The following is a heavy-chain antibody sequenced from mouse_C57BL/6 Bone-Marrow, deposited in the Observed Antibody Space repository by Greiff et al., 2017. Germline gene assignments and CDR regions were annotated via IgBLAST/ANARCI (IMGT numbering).Heavy chain of an antibody. Sequence: VQLQQSGAELVRPGASVKLSCTASGFNIKDDYMHWVKQRPEQGLEWIGWIDPENGDTEYASKFQGKATITADTSSNTAYQQLSSLTSEDTAVYYCGYGNAMDYWGQGTSVTVSS. CDR3: GYGNAMDY. D-gene: IGHD1-1*01. CDR2: IDPENGDT. V-gene: IGHV14-4*01. J-gene: IGHJ4*01. CDR1: GFNIKDDY.